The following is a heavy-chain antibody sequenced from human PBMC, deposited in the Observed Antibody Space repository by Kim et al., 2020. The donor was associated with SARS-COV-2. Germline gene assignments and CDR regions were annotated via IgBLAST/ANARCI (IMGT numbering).Heavy chain of an antibody. Sequence: SETLSLTCAVYGGSFSGYYWSWIRQPPGKGLEWIGEINHSGSTNYNPSLKSRVTISVDTSKNQFSLKLSSVTAADTAVYYCARGDYSSSSCFDYWGQGTL. CDR1: GGSFSGYY. V-gene: IGHV4-34*01. D-gene: IGHD6-6*01. J-gene: IGHJ4*02. CDR2: INHSGST. CDR3: ARGDYSSSSCFDY.